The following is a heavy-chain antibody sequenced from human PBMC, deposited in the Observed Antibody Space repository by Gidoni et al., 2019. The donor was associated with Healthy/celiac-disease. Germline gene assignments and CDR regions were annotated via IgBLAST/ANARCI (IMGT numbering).Heavy chain of an antibody. D-gene: IGHD4-17*01. J-gene: IGHJ5*02. CDR2: IYHSGST. V-gene: IGHV4-30-2*01. CDR3: ARGNDYGVGWFNP. CDR1: CGSISSGGYS. Sequence: QLPLQQSGSGLVKPSQTLSLTCAVSCGSISSGGYSWSWIRQPPGKGLAWIGYIYHSGSTYYNPSLKSRVTISVDRSKNQFSLKLSSVTAADTAVYYCARGNDYGVGWFNPWGQGTLVTVSS.